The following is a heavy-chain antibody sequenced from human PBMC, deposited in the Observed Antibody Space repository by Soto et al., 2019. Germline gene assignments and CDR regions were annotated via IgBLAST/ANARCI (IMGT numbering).Heavy chain of an antibody. CDR2: IYSGGST. J-gene: IGHJ4*02. V-gene: IGHV3-53*04. CDR3: ARGPVSGVVDY. Sequence: EVQLVESGGGLVQPGGSLRLSCAASGFTVSSNYMSWVRQAPGKGLEWVSVIYSGGSTYYADSVKGRFTISRQHSKNTLYLQMNSLRAEETAGYYWARGPVSGVVDYWGQGTLVTVAS. CDR1: GFTVSSNY. D-gene: IGHD1-26*01.